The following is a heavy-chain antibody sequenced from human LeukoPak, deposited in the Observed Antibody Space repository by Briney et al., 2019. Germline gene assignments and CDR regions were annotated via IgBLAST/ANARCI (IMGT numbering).Heavy chain of an antibody. J-gene: IGHJ4*02. CDR2: ISGSGGST. Sequence: GGSLRLSCAASGFTFSSYAMSWVRQAPGKGLAWVSAISGSGGSTYYADSVKGRFTISRDNSKNTLYLQMNSLRAEDTAVYYCAKDLSGYSSSSALWGQGTLVTVSS. CDR1: GFTFSSYA. CDR3: AKDLSGYSSSSAL. V-gene: IGHV3-23*01. D-gene: IGHD6-6*01.